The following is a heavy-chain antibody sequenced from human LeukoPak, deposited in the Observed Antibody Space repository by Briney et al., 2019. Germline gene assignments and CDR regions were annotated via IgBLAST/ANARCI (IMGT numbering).Heavy chain of an antibody. D-gene: IGHD3-10*01. V-gene: IGHV3-23*01. CDR2: ISGSGGST. J-gene: IGHJ4*02. Sequence: GGSLRLSCAASGFTFSSYAMSWVRQAPGKGLEWVSAISGSGGSTYYADSVKGRFTISRDNSKNTLYLQMNSLRAEDTAVYYCAKALLWFGEDQYYFDYWGQGTLVTVSS. CDR3: AKALLWFGEDQYYFDY. CDR1: GFTFSSYA.